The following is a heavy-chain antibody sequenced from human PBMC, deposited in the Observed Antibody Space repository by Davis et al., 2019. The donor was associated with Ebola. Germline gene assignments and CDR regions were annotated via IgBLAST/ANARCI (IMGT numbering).Heavy chain of an antibody. CDR3: AKGLYDVLTITASWYSDL. V-gene: IGHV3-9*01. CDR1: GFTFSDYY. Sequence: GGSLRLSCAASGFTFSDYYMSWIRQAPGKGLEWVSAISWNSDKIGYADSVKGQFTISRDSAKNSLYLQMNSLRPEDTALYYCAKGLYDVLTITASWYSDLWGRGALVTVSS. D-gene: IGHD3/OR15-3a*01. CDR2: ISWNSDKI. J-gene: IGHJ2*01.